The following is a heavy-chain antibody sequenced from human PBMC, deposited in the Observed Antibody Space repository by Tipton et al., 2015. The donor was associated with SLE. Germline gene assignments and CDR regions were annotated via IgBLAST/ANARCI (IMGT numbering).Heavy chain of an antibody. CDR3: ARHGWQQLDRDGFDF. V-gene: IGHV4-59*08. D-gene: IGHD6-13*01. CDR2: IYYSGST. J-gene: IGHJ4*02. Sequence: TLSLTCTVSGGSISSYYWSWIRQPPGKGLEWIGYIYYSGSTNYNPSLKSRVTISVDTSKNQFSLKLTSVTAADTAVFYCARHGWQQLDRDGFDFWGQGTLVTVSS. CDR1: GGSISSYY.